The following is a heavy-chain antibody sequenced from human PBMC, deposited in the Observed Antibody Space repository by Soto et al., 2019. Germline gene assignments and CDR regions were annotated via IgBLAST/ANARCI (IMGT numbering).Heavy chain of an antibody. J-gene: IGHJ4*02. CDR3: ARDSRYSSSYYFDY. V-gene: IGHV3-33*08. CDR2: IWYDGSNK. CDR1: GFTFSSYG. Sequence: GGSLRLSCAASGFTFSSYGMHWVRQAPGKGLEWGAVIWYDGSNKYYADSVKGRFTISRDNSKNTLYLQMNSLRAEDTAVYYCARDSRYSSSYYFDYWGQGTLVTVSS. D-gene: IGHD6-6*01.